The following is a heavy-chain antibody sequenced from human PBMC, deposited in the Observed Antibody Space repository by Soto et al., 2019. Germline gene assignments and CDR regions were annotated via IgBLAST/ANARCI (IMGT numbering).Heavy chain of an antibody. CDR3: ARGVGSSPPRY. Sequence: SETLSLTCTISGGSISVYYWSWIRQSPRQGLEWIGYVYDNGRPYYSPSLKSRVTIPADTSKNQISLKLTSATAADTAVYYCARGVGSSPPRYWGRGTLVTVSS. J-gene: IGHJ4*02. D-gene: IGHD3-9*01. CDR1: GGSISVYY. CDR2: VYDNGRP. V-gene: IGHV4-59*01.